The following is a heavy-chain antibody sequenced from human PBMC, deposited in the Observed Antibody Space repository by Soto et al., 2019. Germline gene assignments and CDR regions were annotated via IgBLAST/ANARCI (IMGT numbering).Heavy chain of an antibody. CDR3: ARGVGSSPPRY. Sequence: SETLSLTCTISGGSISVYYWSWIRQSPRQGLEWIGYVYDNGRPYYSPSLKSRVTIPADTSKNQISLKLTSATAADTAVYYCARGVGSSPPRYWGRGTLVTVSS. J-gene: IGHJ4*02. D-gene: IGHD3-9*01. CDR1: GGSISVYY. CDR2: VYDNGRP. V-gene: IGHV4-59*01.